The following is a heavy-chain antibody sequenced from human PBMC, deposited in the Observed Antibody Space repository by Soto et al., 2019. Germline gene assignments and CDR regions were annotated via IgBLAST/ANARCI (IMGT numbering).Heavy chain of an antibody. V-gene: IGHV1-69*12. Sequence: QVQLVQSGAEVKKPGSSVKVSCKASGGTFSSYAISWVRQAPGQGLEWMGGLISIFGTANYAQKFQGRVTITADEYTSTAYMELSSLRSEDTAVYYCARDGRYCSGGSCYDAFDIWGQGTMVTVSS. CDR2: LISIFGTA. D-gene: IGHD2-15*01. CDR1: GGTFSSYA. J-gene: IGHJ3*02. CDR3: ARDGRYCSGGSCYDAFDI.